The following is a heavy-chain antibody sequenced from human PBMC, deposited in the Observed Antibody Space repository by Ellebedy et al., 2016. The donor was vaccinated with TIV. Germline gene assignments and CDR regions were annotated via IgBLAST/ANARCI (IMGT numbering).Heavy chain of an antibody. CDR1: GFSFVDYA. Sequence: PGGSLRPSCAASGFSFVDYAMHWVRQVPGKGLEWASAISSNGGTIAYADSVKGRFTISRDNARNSLYLQMSSLRAEDMALYYCAKDMEGSGSYSTYGMDGWGQGTTVTVSS. CDR2: ISSNGGTI. J-gene: IGHJ6*02. V-gene: IGHV3-9*03. CDR3: AKDMEGSGSYSTYGMDG. D-gene: IGHD3-10*01.